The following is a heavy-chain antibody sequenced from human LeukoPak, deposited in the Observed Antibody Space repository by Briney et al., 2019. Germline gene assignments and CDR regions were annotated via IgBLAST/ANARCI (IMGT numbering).Heavy chain of an antibody. D-gene: IGHD4-23*01. J-gene: IGHJ4*02. Sequence: SVKGSCKASGGTFSSYAVSWVRLAPGQGLEWMGGIIPIFGTANYAQKFQGRVTITTDESASTAYMELSSLRSEDTAVYYCARGYDGGKDYFDYWGQGTLVSVSS. CDR2: IIPIFGTA. CDR3: ARGYDGGKDYFDY. CDR1: GGTFSSYA. V-gene: IGHV1-69*05.